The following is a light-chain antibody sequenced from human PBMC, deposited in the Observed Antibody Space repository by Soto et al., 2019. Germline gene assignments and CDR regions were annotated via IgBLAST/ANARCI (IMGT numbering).Light chain of an antibody. CDR3: QQYGSSGT. Sequence: EIVLTQSPGTLSLSPGERTTLSCMASQSVVSSYLAWYQQKPGQAPRLLIYGASSRATGIPDRFSGSGSGTDFTLTISRLEPEDFAVYYCQQYGSSGTFGQGTKVDIK. J-gene: IGKJ1*01. V-gene: IGKV3-20*01. CDR2: GAS. CDR1: QSVVSSY.